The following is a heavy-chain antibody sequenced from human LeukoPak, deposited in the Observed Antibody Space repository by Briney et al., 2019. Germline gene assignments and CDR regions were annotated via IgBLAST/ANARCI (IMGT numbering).Heavy chain of an antibody. CDR1: GFTFSSYG. Sequence: SGGSLRLSCAASGFTFSSYGMHWVRQAPGKGLEWVAFIRYDGSNKYYADSVKGRFTISRDNSKNTLYLQMNSLRAEDTAVYYCAKDLSASKINYFDYWGQGTLVTVSS. D-gene: IGHD5-24*01. J-gene: IGHJ4*02. CDR3: AKDLSASKINYFDY. CDR2: IRYDGSNK. V-gene: IGHV3-30*02.